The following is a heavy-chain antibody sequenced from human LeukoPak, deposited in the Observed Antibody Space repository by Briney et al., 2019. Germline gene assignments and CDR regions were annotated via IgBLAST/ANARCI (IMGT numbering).Heavy chain of an antibody. CDR3: ARQEGITISGVDPGYMDV. D-gene: IGHD3-3*01. J-gene: IGHJ6*03. V-gene: IGHV1-2*02. CDR1: GYTFTGYY. Sequence: GASVKVSCKASGYTFTGYYMHWVRQAPGQGLEWMGWINPNSGGTNYAQKFQGRVTMTRDTSISTAYMELSRLRSDDTAVYYCARQEGITISGVDPGYMDVWGKGTTVTVSS. CDR2: INPNSGGT.